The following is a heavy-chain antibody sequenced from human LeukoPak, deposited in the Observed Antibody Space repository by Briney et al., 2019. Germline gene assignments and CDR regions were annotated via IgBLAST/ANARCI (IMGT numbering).Heavy chain of an antibody. CDR2: ISGSGDST. D-gene: IGHD3-16*01. J-gene: IGHJ4*02. CDR1: GFTVSSNY. CDR3: AKALGDWPTTLDY. Sequence: GGSLRLSCAASGFTVSSNYMSWVRQSPGKGLEWVSGISGSGDSTYYADSVKGRFTVSRDNSKNTLYLQMNSLTAADTAVYFCAKALGDWPTTLDYWGRGTLVTVSS. V-gene: IGHV3-23*01.